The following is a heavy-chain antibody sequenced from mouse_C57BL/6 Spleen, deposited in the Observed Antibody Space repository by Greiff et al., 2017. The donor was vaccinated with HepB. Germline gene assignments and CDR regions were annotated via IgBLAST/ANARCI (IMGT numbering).Heavy chain of an antibody. J-gene: IGHJ4*01. CDR1: GYAFSSSW. Sequence: VKLMESGPELVKPGASVKISCKASGYAFSSSWMNWVKQRPGKGLEWIGLIYPGDGDTNYNGKFKGKATLTADKSSSTAYMQLSSLTSEDSAVYFCARWGGYYAMDYWGQGTSVTVSS. CDR3: ARWGGYYAMDY. CDR2: IYPGDGDT. V-gene: IGHV1-82*01.